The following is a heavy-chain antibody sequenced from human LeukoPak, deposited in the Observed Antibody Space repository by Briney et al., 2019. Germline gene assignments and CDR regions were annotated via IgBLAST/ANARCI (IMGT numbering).Heavy chain of an antibody. Sequence: GASVKVSCKASGYTFTGYYMHWVRPAPGQGREWMGWINPNSGGPNYARQFQGRVTMPRHKTISTAYLELSRLRSDDTALYYCAIDVPQDFWSGYYSPNYLDSWGQGTLVTVSS. CDR3: AIDVPQDFWSGYYSPNYLDS. J-gene: IGHJ4*02. CDR2: INPNSGGP. V-gene: IGHV1-2*02. D-gene: IGHD3-3*01. CDR1: GYTFTGYY.